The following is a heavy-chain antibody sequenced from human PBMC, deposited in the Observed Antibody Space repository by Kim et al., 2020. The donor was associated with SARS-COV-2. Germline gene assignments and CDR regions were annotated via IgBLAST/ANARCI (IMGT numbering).Heavy chain of an antibody. D-gene: IGHD3-16*01. CDR3: AKDLTLIPTEGPTYYFDH. CDR1: GFSFSNYG. V-gene: IGHV3-33*06. J-gene: IGHJ4*02. CDR2: IWSDGRNK. Sequence: GGSLRLSCAASGFSFSNYGMHWVRQAPGKGLEWVAVIWSDGRNKYYADSVQGRFTISRDNSKNTVHLQMNSLRAEDTAVYYCAKDLTLIPTEGPTYYFDHWGQGTLVTVSS.